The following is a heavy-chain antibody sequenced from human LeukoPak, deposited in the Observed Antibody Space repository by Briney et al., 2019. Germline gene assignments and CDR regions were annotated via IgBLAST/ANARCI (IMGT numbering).Heavy chain of an antibody. CDR1: GFTFSSYS. Sequence: PGGSLRLSCAASGFTFSSYSMNWVRQAPGKGLEWVSSISSSSSYIYYADSVKGRFTISRDNAKNSLYLQMNSLRAEDTAVYYCARSGPRYYYGSGSYHNWFDPWGQGTLVTVSS. CDR3: ARSGPRYYYGSGSYHNWFDP. J-gene: IGHJ5*02. D-gene: IGHD3-10*01. V-gene: IGHV3-21*01. CDR2: ISSSSSYI.